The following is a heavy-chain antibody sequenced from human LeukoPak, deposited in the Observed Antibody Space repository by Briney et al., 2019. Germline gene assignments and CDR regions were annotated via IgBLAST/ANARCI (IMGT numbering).Heavy chain of an antibody. CDR3: ARYVVSGAGKYYFDY. CDR2: INYGGTT. J-gene: IGHJ4*02. CDR1: GGSISSNNYY. Sequence: SETLSLTCTVSGGSISSNNYYWSWIRQPPGREMEWIASINYGGTTYYNPSLKSRVTISVDTSKNQCSLRLSSVTAADTALYLCARYVVSGAGKYYFDYWGQGSLVTVSS. V-gene: IGHV4-39*01. D-gene: IGHD3-10*01.